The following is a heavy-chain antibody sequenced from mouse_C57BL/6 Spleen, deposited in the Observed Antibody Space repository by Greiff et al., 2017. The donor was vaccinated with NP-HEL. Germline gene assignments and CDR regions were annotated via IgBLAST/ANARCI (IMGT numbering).Heavy chain of an antibody. J-gene: IGHJ4*01. CDR3: ARQDGWEDY. CDR2: ISSGGSYT. D-gene: IGHD2-3*01. Sequence: EVQLVESGGDLVKPGGSLKLSCAASGFTFSSYGMSWVRQTPDKRLEWVATISSGGSYTYYPDSVKGRFTISRDNAKNNLYLQMSSLKSEDTAMYYCARQDGWEDYWGQGTSVTVSS. CDR1: GFTFSSYG. V-gene: IGHV5-6*01.